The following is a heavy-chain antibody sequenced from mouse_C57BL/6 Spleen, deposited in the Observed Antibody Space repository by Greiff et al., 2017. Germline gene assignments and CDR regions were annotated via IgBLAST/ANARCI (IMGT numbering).Heavy chain of an antibody. D-gene: IGHD1-1*01. J-gene: IGHJ4*01. CDR3: AREDYYGSRAMDY. CDR1: GFTFSSYA. Sequence: DVKLVESGGGLVKPGGSLKLSCAASGFTFSSYAMSWVRQTPEKRLEWVATISDGGSYTYYPDNVKGRFTISRDNAKNNLYLQMSHLKSEDTAMYYCAREDYYGSRAMDYWGQGTSVTVSS. CDR2: ISDGGSYT. V-gene: IGHV5-4*01.